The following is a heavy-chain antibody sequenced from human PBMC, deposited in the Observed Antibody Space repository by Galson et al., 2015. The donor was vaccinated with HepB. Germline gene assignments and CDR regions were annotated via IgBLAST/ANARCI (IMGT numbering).Heavy chain of an antibody. J-gene: IGHJ4*02. CDR3: AKGEPMILVLIVRYLDD. Sequence: SLRLSCAVSGLTFNNFAMTWVRQAPGKGLEWVSTISGSGRTTYYATSVKGRFTVSRDDSKNTLYLHMSSLGAEDTAVYYCAKGEPMILVLIVRYLDDWGQGTLVTVSS. V-gene: IGHV3-23*01. CDR1: GLTFNNFA. CDR2: ISGSGRTT. D-gene: IGHD3-22*01.